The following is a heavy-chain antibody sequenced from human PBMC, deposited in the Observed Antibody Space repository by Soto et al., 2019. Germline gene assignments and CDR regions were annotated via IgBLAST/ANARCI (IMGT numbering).Heavy chain of an antibody. D-gene: IGHD6-6*01. J-gene: IGHJ6*03. CDR1: GGSISSYY. CDR3: ARVGVGIAARLPHYYYYYYMDV. Sequence: QVQLQESGPGLVKPSETLSLTCTVSGGSISSYYWSWIRQPPGKGLEWIGYIYYSGSTNYNPSLKSRVTISVDTSKNQFSLKLSSVTAADTAVYYCARVGVGIAARLPHYYYYYYMDVWGEGTTVTVSS. CDR2: IYYSGST. V-gene: IGHV4-59*01.